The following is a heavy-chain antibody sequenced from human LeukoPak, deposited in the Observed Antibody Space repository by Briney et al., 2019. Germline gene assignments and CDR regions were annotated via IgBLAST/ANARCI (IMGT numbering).Heavy chain of an antibody. J-gene: IGHJ4*02. D-gene: IGHD6-13*01. V-gene: IGHV4-59*01. CDR2: IYYSGNT. Sequence: PSETLSLTCTVSGGSISSYYWSWIRQPPGKGLEWIGYIYYSGNTNYNPSLKSRVTISVDTSKNQFSLKLSSVTAADTAVYYCASQIMSSSRQAFDYWGQGTLVTVSS. CDR1: GGSISSYY. CDR3: ASQIMSSSRQAFDY.